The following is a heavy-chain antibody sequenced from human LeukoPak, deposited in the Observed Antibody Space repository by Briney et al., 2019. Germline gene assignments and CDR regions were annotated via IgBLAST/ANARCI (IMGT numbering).Heavy chain of an antibody. Sequence: GRSLRLSCAASGFTFDDYAMHWVRQDPGKCLEWVSGISWNSGSIGYADSVKGRFTTSRDNAKNSMYLQMNSLRAEDTALYYCAKDGLPDAFDIWGQGTMVTVSS. CDR1: GFTFDDYA. V-gene: IGHV3-9*01. J-gene: IGHJ3*02. D-gene: IGHD3/OR15-3a*01. CDR3: AKDGLPDAFDI. CDR2: ISWNSGSI.